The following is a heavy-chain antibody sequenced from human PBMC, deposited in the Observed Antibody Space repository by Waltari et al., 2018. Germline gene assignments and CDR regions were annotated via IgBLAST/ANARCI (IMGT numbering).Heavy chain of an antibody. J-gene: IGHJ6*02. D-gene: IGHD2-2*01. CDR1: GFSFRSYN. V-gene: IGHV3-21*01. Sequence: EVQLVESGGGLVRPGGSLRLSCVASGFSFRSYNMNWVRQAPGKWLELVSSITTSSTYMYYVDSLKGRFTISRDDAKNSLFLQMNSLRAEDTAVYYCARDLIEPAAIGNYYYGMDVWGQGTTVTVSS. CDR3: ARDLIEPAAIGNYYYGMDV. CDR2: ITTSSTYM.